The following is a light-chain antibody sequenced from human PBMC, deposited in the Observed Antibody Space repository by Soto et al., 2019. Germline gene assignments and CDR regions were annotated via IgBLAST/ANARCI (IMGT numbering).Light chain of an antibody. J-gene: IGKJ3*01. V-gene: IGKV3-20*01. Sequence: EIVLTQSPGTLSLSPGERVTLSCRASQSVTSTYLAWYQQKPGQAPRLLIYDASTRATGIPDRFSGSWSGTDFTLTISRLEPEGFAVYYCQQYGRSPGLLTFGPGTKVDIK. CDR3: QQYGRSPGLLT. CDR2: DAS. CDR1: QSVTSTY.